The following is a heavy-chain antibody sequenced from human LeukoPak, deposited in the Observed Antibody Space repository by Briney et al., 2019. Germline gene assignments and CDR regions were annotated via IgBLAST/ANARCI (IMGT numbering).Heavy chain of an antibody. CDR1: GFTFSNAW. V-gene: IGHV3-66*01. CDR3: ARVMTAITNWFDP. CDR2: IYRDGST. Sequence: GGSLRLSCAASGFTFSNAWMSWVRQAPGKGLEWVSSIYRDGSTYYADSVKGRFTISRDNSKNTLNLQMNNLRVEDTAVYYCARVMTAITNWFDPWGQGTLVTVSS. J-gene: IGHJ5*02. D-gene: IGHD2-21*02.